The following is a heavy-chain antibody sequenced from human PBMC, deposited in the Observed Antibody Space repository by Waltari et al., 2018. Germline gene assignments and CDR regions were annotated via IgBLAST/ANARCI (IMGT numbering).Heavy chain of an antibody. CDR3: ARHSRGGLHDY. CDR1: GYTFTGYY. J-gene: IGHJ4*02. D-gene: IGHD3-10*01. Sequence: QVQLVQSGAEVKKPGASVKVSCKASGYTFTGYYMHWGRQAPGQGLEWMGWVNPNSGGTHYAQKFQGIVTTTRDTSISSAYMELSRLRADDTAVYYCARHSRGGLHDYWGQGTLVTVSS. V-gene: IGHV1-2*02. CDR2: VNPNSGGT.